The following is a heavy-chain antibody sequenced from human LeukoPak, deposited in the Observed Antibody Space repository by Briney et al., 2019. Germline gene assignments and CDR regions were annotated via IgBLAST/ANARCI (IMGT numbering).Heavy chain of an antibody. CDR2: IVVDSDNT. Sequence: ASVKVSCKASGFTFTSRSAVQWVRQARGQRLEWIGWIVVDSDNTNYAENFQERVTITRDMSASTAYMELSSLRSEDTAVYYCARGPRRDGYNYPSFDYWGQGTLVTVSP. V-gene: IGHV1-58*01. CDR3: ARGPRRDGYNYPSFDY. D-gene: IGHD5-24*01. CDR1: GFTFTSRSA. J-gene: IGHJ4*02.